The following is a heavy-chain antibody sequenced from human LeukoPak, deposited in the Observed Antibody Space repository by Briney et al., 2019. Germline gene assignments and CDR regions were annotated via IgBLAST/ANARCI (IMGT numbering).Heavy chain of an antibody. J-gene: IGHJ5*02. CDR1: GYTFTGYY. CDR2: ISAYNGNT. V-gene: IGHV1-18*04. D-gene: IGHD6-6*01. Sequence: GASVKVSCKASGYTFTGYYMHWVRQAPGQGLEWMGWISAYNGNTNYAQKLQGRVTMTTDTSTSTAYMELRSLRSDDTAVYYCTRVRDSSSRSWFDPWGQGTLVTVSS. CDR3: TRVRDSSSRSWFDP.